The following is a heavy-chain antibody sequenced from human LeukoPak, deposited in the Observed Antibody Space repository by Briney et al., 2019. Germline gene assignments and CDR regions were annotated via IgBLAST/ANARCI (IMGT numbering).Heavy chain of an antibody. Sequence: SETLSLTCTVSGGSVSGGSFYWNWIRQPPGGGLEWIGFMYYSGFSNYNPSLKSRVTISLDTSNNQFSLSLSSVTAADTAVYYCARSRNAYVYFDYWGQGTLVTVSS. CDR3: ARSRNAYVYFDY. CDR2: MYYSGFS. J-gene: IGHJ4*02. D-gene: IGHD3-16*01. CDR1: GGSVSGGSFY. V-gene: IGHV4-61*01.